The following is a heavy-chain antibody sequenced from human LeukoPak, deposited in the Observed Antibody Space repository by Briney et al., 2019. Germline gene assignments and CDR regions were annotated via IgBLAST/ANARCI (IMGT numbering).Heavy chain of an antibody. Sequence: ASVKVSCKASGYTFTNYGISWVRQAPGQGLEWMGWISSYNGNTHYAQKLQGRVTMTTDTSTITAYMELRSLRSDDTDMYYCARSSHRLYDYVWGSYESKDYWGQGTLVTVSP. V-gene: IGHV1-18*01. J-gene: IGHJ4*02. CDR3: ARSSHRLYDYVWGSYESKDY. D-gene: IGHD3-16*01. CDR2: ISSYNGNT. CDR1: GYTFTNYG.